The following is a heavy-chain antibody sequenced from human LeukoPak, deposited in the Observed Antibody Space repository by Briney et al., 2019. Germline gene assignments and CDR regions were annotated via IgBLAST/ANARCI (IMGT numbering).Heavy chain of an antibody. J-gene: IGHJ4*02. CDR2: IRYDGSNK. CDR3: AKAGSNYDFWSGYYYYSDY. V-gene: IGHV3-30*02. Sequence: GGSLRLSCAASGFTFSSYGMHWVRQAPGKGLEWVAFIRYDGSNKYYADSVKGRFTISRDNSKNTLYLQMNSLRAEDTAVYYCAKAGSNYDFWSGYYYYSDYWGQGTLVTVSS. D-gene: IGHD3-3*01. CDR1: GFTFSSYG.